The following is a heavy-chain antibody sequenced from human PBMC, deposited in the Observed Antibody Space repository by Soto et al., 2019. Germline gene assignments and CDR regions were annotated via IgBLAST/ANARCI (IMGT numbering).Heavy chain of an antibody. CDR2: IYYSGST. CDR1: GGSISSSSYY. Sequence: SETLSLTCTVSGGSISSSSYYWGWIRQPPGKGLEWIGSIYYSGSTYYNPSLKSRVTISVDTSKNQFSLKLSSVTAADTAVYYCATSLPQGSSGWYDYFDYWGQGTLVTVSS. J-gene: IGHJ4*02. CDR3: ATSLPQGSSGWYDYFDY. D-gene: IGHD6-19*01. V-gene: IGHV4-39*01.